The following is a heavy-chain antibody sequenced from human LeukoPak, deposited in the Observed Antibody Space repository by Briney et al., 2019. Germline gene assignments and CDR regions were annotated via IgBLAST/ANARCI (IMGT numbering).Heavy chain of an antibody. Sequence: QPGGSLRLSCAASGFTFRSYEMNWVRQAPGKGLEWVSYISSSGSTITYADSVKGRFTMSRDNSKNTLYLQMNSLRAEDTAVYYCARSYSSSRGTFDYWGQGTLVSVSS. CDR3: ARSYSSSRGTFDY. CDR1: GFTFRSYE. D-gene: IGHD6-6*01. J-gene: IGHJ4*02. V-gene: IGHV3-48*03. CDR2: ISSSGSTI.